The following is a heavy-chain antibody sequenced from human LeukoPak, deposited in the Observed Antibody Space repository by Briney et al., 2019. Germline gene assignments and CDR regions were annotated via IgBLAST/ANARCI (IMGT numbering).Heavy chain of an antibody. D-gene: IGHD1-26*01. V-gene: IGHV4-59*01. CDR1: GGSISSFY. Sequence: PSETLSLTCAVSGGSISSFYWSWIRQPPGKGLECIGYIYYIGSTNYNPSLKSRVTISLDTSKSQFSLKLTSVTPADTAVYYCARGGIVGSRTNWFGPWGQGILVTVSS. CDR2: IYYIGST. J-gene: IGHJ5*02. CDR3: ARGGIVGSRTNWFGP.